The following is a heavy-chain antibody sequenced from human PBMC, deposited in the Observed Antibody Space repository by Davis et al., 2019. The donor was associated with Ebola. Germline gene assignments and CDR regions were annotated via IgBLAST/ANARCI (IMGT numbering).Heavy chain of an antibody. CDR3: AAINYDIFTGYYQDY. D-gene: IGHD3-9*01. V-gene: IGHV3-33*01. CDR2: IWYDGSNE. CDR1: GFTFSSFG. J-gene: IGHJ4*02. Sequence: PGGSLRLSCAASGFTFSSFGMHWVRQAPGKGLAWLALIWYDGSNEYYADSVKGRFTISRDNSKSTLFLQMNSLRAEDTAVYYCAAINYDIFTGYYQDYWGQGTQVTVSS.